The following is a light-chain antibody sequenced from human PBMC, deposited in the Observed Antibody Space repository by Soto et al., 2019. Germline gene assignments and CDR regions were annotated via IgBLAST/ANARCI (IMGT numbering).Light chain of an antibody. CDR1: QGISSH. J-gene: IGKJ2*01. CDR2: AAS. CDR3: QQLNSYPVT. Sequence: IQLTQSPSSLSASVGDRVTITCRASQGISSHIVWFQQRPGKAPNLLIYAASTLQSGVPSRFRGSGSGTDFTLTISSLQPEDSATYYCQQLNSYPVTFGQGTKLEIK. V-gene: IGKV1-9*01.